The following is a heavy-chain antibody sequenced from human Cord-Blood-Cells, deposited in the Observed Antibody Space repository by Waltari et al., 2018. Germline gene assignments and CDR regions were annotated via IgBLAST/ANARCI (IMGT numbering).Heavy chain of an antibody. CDR2: IHHSGST. V-gene: IGHV4-38-2*02. CDR1: GYSISSGYY. Sequence: QVQLQESGPGLVKPSETLSLTCTVSGYSISSGYYWGWIRQPPGKGLEWIGSIHHSGSTYYNPSLKSRVTISVATSKNQFSLKLSSVTAADTAVYYCARGFRKTGEERYFDLWGRGTLVTVSS. CDR3: ARGFRKTGEERYFDL. J-gene: IGHJ2*01. D-gene: IGHD7-27*01.